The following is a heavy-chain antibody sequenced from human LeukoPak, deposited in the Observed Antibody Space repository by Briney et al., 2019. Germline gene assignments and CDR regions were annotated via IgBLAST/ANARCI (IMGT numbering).Heavy chain of an antibody. CDR2: ISSSSSYI. D-gene: IGHD6-13*01. CDR1: GFTFSSYS. Sequence: GGSLRLSCAASGFTFSSYSMNWVRQAPGKGLEWVSSISSSSSYIYYADSVKGRFTISRDNAKNSLYLQMNSLRAEDTAVYYCARGTIAAAGYYYFDYWGQGTQVTVSS. CDR3: ARGTIAAAGYYYFDY. V-gene: IGHV3-21*01. J-gene: IGHJ4*02.